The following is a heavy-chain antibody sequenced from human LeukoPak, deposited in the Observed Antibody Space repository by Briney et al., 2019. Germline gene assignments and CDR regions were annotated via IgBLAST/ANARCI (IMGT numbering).Heavy chain of an antibody. CDR1: GYTFTSNY. D-gene: IGHD2-2*01. CDR2: IYPRDGST. V-gene: IGHV1-46*01. CDR3: ARDPYQLLRGLYYYYYGMDV. Sequence: ASVKVSCKASGYTFTSNYIHWVRQAPGQGLEWMGMIYPRDGSTSYAQKFQGRVTVTRDTSTSTVHMELSGLRSEDTAVYYCARDPYQLLRGLYYYYYGMDVWGQGTTVTVSS. J-gene: IGHJ6*02.